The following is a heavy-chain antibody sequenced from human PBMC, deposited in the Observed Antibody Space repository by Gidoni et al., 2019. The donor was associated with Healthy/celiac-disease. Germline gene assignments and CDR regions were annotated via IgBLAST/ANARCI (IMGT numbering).Heavy chain of an antibody. CDR2: INSDGSST. J-gene: IGHJ5*02. CDR3: ARDLGGPYCSSTSCYLDVGTYNWFDP. V-gene: IGHV3-74*01. Sequence: EVQLVESGGGLVQPGGSLRLSCAASGFTFSSYWMHWVRQAPGKGLVWVSRINSDGSSTSYADSVKGRFTISRDNAKNTLYLQMNSLRAEDTAVYYCARDLGGPYCSSTSCYLDVGTYNWFDPWGQGTLVTVSS. D-gene: IGHD2-2*01. CDR1: GFTFSSYW.